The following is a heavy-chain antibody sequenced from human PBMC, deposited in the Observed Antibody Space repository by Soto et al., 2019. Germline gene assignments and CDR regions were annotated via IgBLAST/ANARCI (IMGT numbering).Heavy chain of an antibody. Sequence: PSETLSLTCTVSGGSISSYYWSWIRQPPGKGLEWIGYIYYSGSTNYNPSLKSRVTISVDTSNNQFSLKLSSVTAADTAMYYCARLGSGSFRDWGQGTLVTVLL. D-gene: IGHD1-26*01. J-gene: IGHJ4*02. CDR1: GGSISSYY. V-gene: IGHV4-59*08. CDR3: ARLGSGSFRD. CDR2: IYYSGST.